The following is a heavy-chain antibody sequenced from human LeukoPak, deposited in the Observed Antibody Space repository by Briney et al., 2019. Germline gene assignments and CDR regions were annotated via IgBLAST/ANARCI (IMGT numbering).Heavy chain of an antibody. CDR2: IYYSGST. CDR3: ARGTKTSSSWYRNDY. V-gene: IGHV4-59*01. CDR1: GGSISSYY. Sequence: SETLSLTCTVSGGSISSYYWSWIRQPPGKGLEWIGYIYYSGSTNYNPSLKSRVTISADMSKNQFSLKLSSVTAADTAVYYCARGTKTSSSWYRNDYWGQGTLVTVSS. D-gene: IGHD6-13*01. J-gene: IGHJ4*02.